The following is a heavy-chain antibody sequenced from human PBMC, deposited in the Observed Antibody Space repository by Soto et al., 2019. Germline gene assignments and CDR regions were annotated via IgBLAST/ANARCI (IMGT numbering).Heavy chain of an antibody. CDR1: GFTFSSYG. J-gene: IGHJ6*02. CDR3: AKDLSSRYYYYGMDV. V-gene: IGHV3-30*18. Sequence: PGGSLRLSCAASGFTFSSYGMHWVRQAPGKGLEWVAVISYDGSNKYYADSVKGRFTISRDNSKNTLYLQMNSLRAEDTAVYYCAKDLSSRYYYYGMDVWGQGTTVTVSS. CDR2: ISYDGSNK.